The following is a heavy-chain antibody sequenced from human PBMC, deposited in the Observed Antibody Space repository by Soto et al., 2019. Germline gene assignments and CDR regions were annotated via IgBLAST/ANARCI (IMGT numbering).Heavy chain of an antibody. CDR1: GFTFSSYW. CDR2: MKHDGTER. D-gene: IGHD6-13*01. Sequence: EVQLVESGGGLVQPGGSLRLSCAASGFTFSSYWMSWVRQAPGQGLEWVANMKHDGTERYYVASVKGRFTISRDNAKNSLYLQMNSLRAEDTAVYYCARVMGTPAGTVELDFWGQGSPVTVSS. J-gene: IGHJ4*02. CDR3: ARVMGTPAGTVELDF. V-gene: IGHV3-7*05.